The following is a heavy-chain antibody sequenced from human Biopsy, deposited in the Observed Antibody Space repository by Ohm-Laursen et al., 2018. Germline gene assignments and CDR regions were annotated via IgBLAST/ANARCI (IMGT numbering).Heavy chain of an antibody. J-gene: IGHJ2*01. D-gene: IGHD3-22*01. CDR2: IFFSGYT. CDR3: ARAKTQDRSFLDWYFDL. Sequence: SETLSLTCIVSGDSIFGGGYYWTWIRQHPEKGLEWLGYIFFSGYTHYNPSLRSRVDISSDMSKNEFYLRLYSVTAADTAVYYCARAKTQDRSFLDWYFDLWGRGTLVTVSS. CDR1: GDSIFGGGYY. V-gene: IGHV4-31*03.